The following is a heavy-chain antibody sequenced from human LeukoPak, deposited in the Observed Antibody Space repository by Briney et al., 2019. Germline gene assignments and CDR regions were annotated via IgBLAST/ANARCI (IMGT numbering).Heavy chain of an antibody. J-gene: IGHJ6*02. CDR1: GFTFSSYG. CDR2: IRYDGSNK. V-gene: IGHV3-30*02. Sequence: GGSLRLSCAASGFTFSSYGMHWVRQAPGKGLEWVAFIRYDGSNKYYADSVKGRFTISRDNSKNTLYLQMNSLRAEDTAVYYCARGYCSGGSCYSARHYYYGMDVWGQGTTVTVSS. CDR3: ARGYCSGGSCYSARHYYYGMDV. D-gene: IGHD2-15*01.